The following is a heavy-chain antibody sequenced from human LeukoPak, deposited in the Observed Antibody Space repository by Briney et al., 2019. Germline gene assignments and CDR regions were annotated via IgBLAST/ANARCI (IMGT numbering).Heavy chain of an antibody. Sequence: GGSLRLSCAASGFTFSSYSMNWVRQAPGKGLEWVSYISSSSTIYYADSVKGRFTISRDNAKNSLYLQMNSLRAEDTAVYYCARDPYSSSWYGWFDPWGQGTLVTVSS. V-gene: IGHV3-48*01. CDR3: ARDPYSSSWYGWFDP. D-gene: IGHD6-13*01. J-gene: IGHJ5*02. CDR2: ISSSSTI. CDR1: GFTFSSYS.